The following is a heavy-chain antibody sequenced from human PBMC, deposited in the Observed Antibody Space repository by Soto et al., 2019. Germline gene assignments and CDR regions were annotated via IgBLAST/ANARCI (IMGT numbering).Heavy chain of an antibody. CDR2: IIPIFGTA. CDR3: ARVRYYDILTGFDPDV. V-gene: IGHV1-69*01. D-gene: IGHD3-9*01. J-gene: IGHJ6*02. Sequence: QVQLVQSGAEVKKPGSSVKVSCKASGGTFSSYAISWVRQAPGQGLEWMGGIIPIFGTANYAQKFQSRVTITADESTSTAYMELSSLRSEDTAVYYCARVRYYDILTGFDPDVWGQGTTVTVSS. CDR1: GGTFSSYA.